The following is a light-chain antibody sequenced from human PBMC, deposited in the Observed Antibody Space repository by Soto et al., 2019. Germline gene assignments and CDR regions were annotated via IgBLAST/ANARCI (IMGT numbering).Light chain of an antibody. Sequence: QLVLTQSPSASASLGASVKLTCTLSSGHRSYAIAWHQQQPEKGPRYLMKVNSDGTHIKGDGIPDRFSGSSSGAERYLTIFSLQSEDEADYYCQTWDTGIGVFGGGTMVTVL. J-gene: IGLJ3*02. V-gene: IGLV4-69*02. CDR3: QTWDTGIGV. CDR1: SGHRSYA. CDR2: VNSDGTH.